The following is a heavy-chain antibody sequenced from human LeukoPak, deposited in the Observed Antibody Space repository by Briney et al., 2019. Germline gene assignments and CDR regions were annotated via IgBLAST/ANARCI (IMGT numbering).Heavy chain of an antibody. CDR3: AKDLNIAGIQLWLKGVAFDI. J-gene: IGHJ3*02. CDR2: ISGSGGST. CDR1: GFTFSSYA. V-gene: IGHV3-23*01. Sequence: PGGSLRLSCAASGFTFSSYAMSWVRQAPGKGLEWVSAISGSGGSTLYADSVKGRFTIPRDNSKNSLYLQMNSLRAEDTAVYYGAKDLNIAGIQLWLKGVAFDIWGRGTMVTVSS. D-gene: IGHD5-18*01.